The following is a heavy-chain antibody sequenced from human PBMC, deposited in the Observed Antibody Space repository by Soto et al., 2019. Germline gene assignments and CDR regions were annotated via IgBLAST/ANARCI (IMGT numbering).Heavy chain of an antibody. CDR1: GGSISGYY. J-gene: IGHJ6*02. D-gene: IGHD3-16*01. V-gene: IGHV4-59*01. CDR2: IYYSGSP. Sequence: PSETLSLTCTVSGGSISGYYWSWIRQSPGKGLEWIGYIYYSGSPNYNPSLKSRVTISVDTSKNQFSLMLSSVTAADTAVYYCARVPPEGVGGMDVWGQGTTVTVSS. CDR3: ARVPPEGVGGMDV.